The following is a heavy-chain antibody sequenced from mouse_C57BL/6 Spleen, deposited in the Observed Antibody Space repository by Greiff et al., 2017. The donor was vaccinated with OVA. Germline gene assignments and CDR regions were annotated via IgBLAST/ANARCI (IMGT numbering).Heavy chain of an antibody. D-gene: IGHD1-1*01. V-gene: IGHV14-4*01. CDR3: TTEGSHFAY. CDR1: GFNIKDDY. Sequence: EVQLQQSGAELVRPGASVKLSCTASGFNIKDDYMHWVKQRPEQGLEWIGWIDPENGDTEYASKFQGKATITADTSSNTAYLQLSSLTSEDTAVHYCTTEGSHFAYWGQGTLVTVSA. CDR2: IDPENGDT. J-gene: IGHJ3*01.